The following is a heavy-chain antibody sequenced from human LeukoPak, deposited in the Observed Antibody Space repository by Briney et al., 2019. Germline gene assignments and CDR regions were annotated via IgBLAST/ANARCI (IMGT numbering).Heavy chain of an antibody. J-gene: IGHJ4*02. V-gene: IGHV1-8*01. CDR2: MNPDSGNT. D-gene: IGHD6-19*01. CDR3: ASLIAVAGTRDY. Sequence: ASVKVSCKASGYTFTSYDINWVRQATGQGLEWMGWMNPDSGNTGYAQKFQGRVTMTRNTSISTAYMELSSLRSEDTAVYYCASLIAVAGTRDYWGQGTLVTVSS. CDR1: GYTFTSYD.